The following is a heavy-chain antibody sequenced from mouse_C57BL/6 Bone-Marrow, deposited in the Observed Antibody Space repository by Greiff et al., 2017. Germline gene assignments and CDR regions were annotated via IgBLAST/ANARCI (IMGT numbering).Heavy chain of an antibody. Sequence: QVQLQQSGAELARPGASVKLSCKASGYTFTSYGISWVKQRPGQGLEWIGEIYPRSGNTYYNEKFKGKATLTADKSSSTAYMELRSLTSEDSAVYFCERLPYYYGSTYFDYWGQGTTLTVSS. CDR3: ERLPYYYGSTYFDY. CDR2: IYPRSGNT. CDR1: GYTFTSYG. D-gene: IGHD1-1*01. J-gene: IGHJ2*01. V-gene: IGHV1-81*01.